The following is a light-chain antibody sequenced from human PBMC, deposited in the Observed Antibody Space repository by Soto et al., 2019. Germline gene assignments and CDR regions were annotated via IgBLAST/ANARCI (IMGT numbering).Light chain of an antibody. CDR1: SSDVGGYNY. J-gene: IGLJ1*01. Sequence: QSALTQPRSVSGSPGQSVTISCTGTSSDVGGYNYVSWYQQYPGKAPKLMVSDVTKRPSGVPDRFSGSKSGNTASLTISGLLAEAAADYYCCSYAGSYTYVFGTGTKLTVL. V-gene: IGLV2-11*01. CDR3: CSYAGSYTYV. CDR2: DVT.